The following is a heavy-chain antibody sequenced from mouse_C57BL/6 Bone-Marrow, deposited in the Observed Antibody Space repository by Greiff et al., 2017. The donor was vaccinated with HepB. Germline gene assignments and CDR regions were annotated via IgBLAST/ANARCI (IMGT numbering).Heavy chain of an antibody. Sequence: QVQLQQPGAELVKPGASVKLSCKASGYTFTSYWMHWVKQRPGQGLEWIGMIHPNSGSTNYNEKFKSKATLTLDKSSSTAYMQLSSLTSEDSAVYYCARRAGTIYAMDYWGQGTSVTVSS. CDR2: IHPNSGST. J-gene: IGHJ4*01. V-gene: IGHV1-64*01. D-gene: IGHD3-3*01. CDR1: GYTFTSYW. CDR3: ARRAGTIYAMDY.